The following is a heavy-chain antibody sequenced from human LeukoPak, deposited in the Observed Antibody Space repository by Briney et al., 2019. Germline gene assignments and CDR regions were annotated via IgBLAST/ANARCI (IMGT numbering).Heavy chain of an antibody. CDR1: GGSISSYY. J-gene: IGHJ4*02. Sequence: PSETLSLTCTVSGGSISSYYWSWIRQPPGKGLEWVANIYHTGSTNYNPSLSSRVTISIDTAKNQFSLKLTSVTAADTAVYYCARRGRNSSGWQDYLWGQGTLVTVSS. CDR3: ARRGRNSSGWQDYL. CDR2: IYHTGST. D-gene: IGHD6-25*01. V-gene: IGHV4-59*01.